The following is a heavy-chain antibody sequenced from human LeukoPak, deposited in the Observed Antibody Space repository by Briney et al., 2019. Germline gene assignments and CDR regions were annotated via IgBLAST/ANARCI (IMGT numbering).Heavy chain of an antibody. CDR3: AELGITMIGGV. J-gene: IGHJ6*04. CDR1: GFTFGDYA. CDR2: ISGSGGST. V-gene: IGHV3-23*01. Sequence: PGGSLRLPCTASGFTFGDYAMSWFRQAPGKGLEWVSAISGSGGSTYYADSVKGRFTISRDNSKNTLYLQMNSLRAEDTAVYYCAELGITMIGGVWGKGTTVTISS. D-gene: IGHD3-10*02.